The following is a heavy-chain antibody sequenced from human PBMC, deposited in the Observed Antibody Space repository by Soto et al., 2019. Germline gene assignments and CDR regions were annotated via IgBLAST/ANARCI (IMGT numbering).Heavy chain of an antibody. CDR2: INPSGGST. CDR3: AREILATMKYYGMDV. D-gene: IGHD5-12*01. J-gene: IGHJ6*02. Sequence: ASVKVSCKASGYTFTSYYMHWVRQAPGQGLEWMGIINPSGGSTSYAQKFQGRVTMTRDTSTSTVYMELSSLRSEDTAVYYCAREILATMKYYGMDVWGQGTTVTVSS. CDR1: GYTFTSYY. V-gene: IGHV1-46*01.